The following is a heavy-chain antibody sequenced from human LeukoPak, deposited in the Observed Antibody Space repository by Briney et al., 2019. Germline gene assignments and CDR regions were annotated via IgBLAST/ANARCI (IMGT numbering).Heavy chain of an antibody. CDR1: GGSLSSGGYY. CDR2: IYHSGST. Sequence: PSETLSLTCTVSGGSLSSGGYYWSWIRQPPGKGLEWIGYIYHSGSTYYNPSLKSRVTISVDRSKNQFSLKLSSVTAADTAVYYCARIILAAAGGHLFFDYWGQGTLVTVSS. D-gene: IGHD6-13*01. J-gene: IGHJ4*02. CDR3: ARIILAAAGGHLFFDY. V-gene: IGHV4-30-2*01.